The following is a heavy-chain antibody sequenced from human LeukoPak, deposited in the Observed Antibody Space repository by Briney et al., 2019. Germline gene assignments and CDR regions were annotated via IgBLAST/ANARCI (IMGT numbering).Heavy chain of an antibody. CDR2: ISGYNGNT. Sequence: ASVKLSCKASGYTLTSYGISWARQAPGQGLEWMGWISGYNGNTNYAQNLQGRVTMTTDTSTSTAYMELRSLRSDDTAVYYCVRSSQRHPRYHFDYWGQGTLVTVSS. CDR3: VRSSQRHPRYHFDY. J-gene: IGHJ4*02. CDR1: GYTLTSYG. D-gene: IGHD2-2*02. V-gene: IGHV1-18*01.